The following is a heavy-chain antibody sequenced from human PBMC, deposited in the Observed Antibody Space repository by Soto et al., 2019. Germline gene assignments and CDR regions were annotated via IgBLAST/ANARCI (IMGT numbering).Heavy chain of an antibody. CDR1: GYTFTSYG. CDR2: ISAYNGNT. CDR3: ARDKNTLFGVVIIGWFDP. Sequence: ASVKVSCKASGYTFTSYGISWVRQAPGQGLEWMGWISAYNGNTNYAQKLQGRVTMTTDTSTSTAYMELRSLRSDDTAVYYCARDKNTLFGVVIIGWFDPWGQGTLVTVSS. V-gene: IGHV1-18*01. D-gene: IGHD3-3*01. J-gene: IGHJ5*02.